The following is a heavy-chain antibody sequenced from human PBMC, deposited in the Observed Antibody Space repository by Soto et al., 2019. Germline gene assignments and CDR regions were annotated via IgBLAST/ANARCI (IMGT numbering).Heavy chain of an antibody. Sequence: PGGSLRLSCAASGFTFSNYVMSWVRQAPGKGLEWVSSISGSGDNTYYADSVKGRFTISRDNSKNTLFLQMNSTRAEDKAVYYGAKLPFARRLALDCRGKGTLVPVSS. CDR3: AKLPFARRLALDC. V-gene: IGHV3-23*01. J-gene: IGHJ4*02. CDR1: GFTFSNYV. CDR2: ISGSGDNT. D-gene: IGHD2-15*01.